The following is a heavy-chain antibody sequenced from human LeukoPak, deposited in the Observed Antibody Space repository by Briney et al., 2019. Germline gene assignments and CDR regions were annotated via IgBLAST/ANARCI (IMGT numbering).Heavy chain of an antibody. CDR3: ARNPYYYDSSGYLFDY. J-gene: IGHJ4*02. CDR1: GGSISSGSYY. Sequence: PSETLSLTCTVSGGSISSGSYYWSWIRQPAGKGLEWIGRIYTSGSTNYNPSLKSRVTMSVDTSKNQFSLKLSSVTAADTAVYYCARNPYYYDSSGYLFDYWGQGTLVTVSS. V-gene: IGHV4-61*02. CDR2: IYTSGST. D-gene: IGHD3-22*01.